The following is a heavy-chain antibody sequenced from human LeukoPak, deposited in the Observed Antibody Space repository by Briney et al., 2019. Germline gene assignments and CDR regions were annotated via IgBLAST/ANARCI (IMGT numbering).Heavy chain of an antibody. J-gene: IGHJ5*02. CDR2: IYYSGST. V-gene: IGHV4-59*12. D-gene: IGHD4-17*01. Sequence: SETLSLTCTVSGGTISSYYWSWIRQPPGKGLEWIGYIYYSGSTNYNPSLKSRVTISVDTSKNQFSLKLSSVTAADTAVYYCVRTVIPGWFDPWGQGTLVTVSS. CDR1: GGTISSYY. CDR3: VRTVIPGWFDP.